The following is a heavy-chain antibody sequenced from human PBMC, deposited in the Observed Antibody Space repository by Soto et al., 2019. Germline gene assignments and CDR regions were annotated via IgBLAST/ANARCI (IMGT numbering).Heavy chain of an antibody. Sequence: QVQLVQSGAEVKKPGSSVKVSCKASGGTFSSYTISWVRQAPGQGLEWMGRIIPILGIANYAQKFQGRVTITADKSTSTAYMELSSLRSEDTAVYYCAGAASYYVSSGYYYRYFDLWGRGTLVTVSS. J-gene: IGHJ2*01. D-gene: IGHD3-22*01. CDR3: AGAASYYVSSGYYYRYFDL. V-gene: IGHV1-69*02. CDR1: GGTFSSYT. CDR2: IIPILGIA.